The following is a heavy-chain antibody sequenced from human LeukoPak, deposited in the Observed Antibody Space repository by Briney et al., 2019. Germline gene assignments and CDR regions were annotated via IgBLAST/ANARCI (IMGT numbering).Heavy chain of an antibody. D-gene: IGHD1-26*01. V-gene: IGHV3-33*01. J-gene: IGHJ4*02. CDR3: ERASGSYDY. CDR2: IWYDGGTK. CDR1: GFPFSTYG. Sequence: GRSLRLSWAAPGFPFSTYGMHWIRKAPGKGLEWVAVIWYDGGTKYYADSVKGRSTISRDNSKNTLYLQMNSLTPEDTAVYYCERASGSYDYWGQGTLVTVS.